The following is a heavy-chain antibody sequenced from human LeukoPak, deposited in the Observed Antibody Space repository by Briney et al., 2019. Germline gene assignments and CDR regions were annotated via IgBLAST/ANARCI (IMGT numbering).Heavy chain of an antibody. CDR2: IDSDGSPT. J-gene: IGHJ6*02. D-gene: IGHD3-3*01. CDR1: AFTFSSYW. Sequence: PGGSLRLSCAASAFTFSSYWMHWVRQAPGKGLEWVSRIDSDGSPTTYAASVEGRFTISRDNARNTLYLEMSYLRAEDTAIYYCVRENRQFWSVGAFDVWGQGTTVTVSS. CDR3: VRENRQFWSVGAFDV. V-gene: IGHV3-74*01.